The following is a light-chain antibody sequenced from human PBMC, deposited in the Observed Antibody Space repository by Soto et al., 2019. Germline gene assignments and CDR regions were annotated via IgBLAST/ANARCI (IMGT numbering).Light chain of an antibody. Sequence: QSALTQPASVSGSPGQSITISCTATSSDVGDYNYVSWYQHHPVKAPKLMIYEVSNRPSGVSNRFSGSKSGNTASLTISGLQAEDEADYYCNSYTSTTTLVFGTGTKLTVL. CDR1: SSDVGDYNY. J-gene: IGLJ1*01. CDR2: EVS. CDR3: NSYTSTTTLV. V-gene: IGLV2-14*01.